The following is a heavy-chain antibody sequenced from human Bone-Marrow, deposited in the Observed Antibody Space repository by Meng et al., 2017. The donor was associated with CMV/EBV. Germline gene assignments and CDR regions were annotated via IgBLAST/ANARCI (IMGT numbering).Heavy chain of an antibody. V-gene: IGHV4-34*01. CDR2: INHSGST. J-gene: IGHJ4*02. CDR1: GGSFSGYY. Sequence: GSLRLSCAVYGGSFSGYYWSWIRQPPGKGLEWMGEINHSGSTNYNPSLKSRVTISVDTSKNQFSLKLSSVTAADTAVYYCARGLNDFWSGYYVDYWGQGTLVTVSS. D-gene: IGHD3-3*01. CDR3: ARGLNDFWSGYYVDY.